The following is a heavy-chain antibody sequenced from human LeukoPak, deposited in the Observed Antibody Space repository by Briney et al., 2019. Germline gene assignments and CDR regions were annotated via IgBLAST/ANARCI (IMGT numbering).Heavy chain of an antibody. CDR1: GFTFSSYG. V-gene: IGHV3-30*18. Sequence: TGGSLRLSCAASGFTFSSYGMHWVRQAPGKGLEWVAVISYDGSNKYYADSVKGRFTISRDNSKNTLYLQMNSLRAEDTAVYYCAEDQDGSGLYYFDYWGQGTLVTVSS. D-gene: IGHD6-19*01. CDR2: ISYDGSNK. J-gene: IGHJ4*02. CDR3: AEDQDGSGLYYFDY.